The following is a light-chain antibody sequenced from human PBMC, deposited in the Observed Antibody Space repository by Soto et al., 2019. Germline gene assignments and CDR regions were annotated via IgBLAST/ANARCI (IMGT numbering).Light chain of an antibody. CDR1: NIESKS. CDR2: DDS. CDR3: QVWDSDNNPFYV. V-gene: IGLV3-21*02. J-gene: IGLJ1*01. Sequence: YELTQPPSVSVAPGQTARISCGGNNIESKSVNWYQQKPGQAPVLVVYDDSDRPSGIPERFSGSNSGNTATLIISTAEAGDEADYYCQVWDSDNNPFYVFGAGTKVTVL.